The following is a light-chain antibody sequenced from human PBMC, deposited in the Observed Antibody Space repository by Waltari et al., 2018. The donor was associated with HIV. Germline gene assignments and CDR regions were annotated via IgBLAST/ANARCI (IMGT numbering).Light chain of an antibody. Sequence: DVVMTQSPDSLAVSLGERATLNCKSNQSLFYTSDNKNFLAWYQPQAGQRPRLLIYWSSTRAAGVPDRFSGSGSETDFTLTITSLQAEDVAIYFCQQYFSVPYTFGQGTKLEIK. CDR2: WSS. J-gene: IGKJ2*01. CDR1: QSLFYTSDNKNF. CDR3: QQYFSVPYT. V-gene: IGKV4-1*01.